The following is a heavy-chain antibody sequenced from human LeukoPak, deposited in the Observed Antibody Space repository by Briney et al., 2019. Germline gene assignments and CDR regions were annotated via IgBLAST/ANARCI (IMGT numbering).Heavy chain of an antibody. CDR2: IYYSGST. V-gene: IGHV4-59*01. CDR3: ARDVMDIVVVPAAIPGNWFDP. CDR1: GGSISSYY. J-gene: IGHJ5*02. Sequence: SETLSLTCTVSGGSISSYYWSWIRQPPGKGLEWIGYIYYSGSTNYNPSLKSRVTISVDTSKNQFSLKLSSVTAADTAVYYCARDVMDIVVVPAAIPGNWFDPWGQGTLVTVSS. D-gene: IGHD2-2*02.